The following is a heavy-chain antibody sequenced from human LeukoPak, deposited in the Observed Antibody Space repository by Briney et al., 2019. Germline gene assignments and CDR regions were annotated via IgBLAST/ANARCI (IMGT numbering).Heavy chain of an antibody. CDR2: IYYSGST. J-gene: IGHJ6*03. CDR3: ARHSAPTMVRGVNYYYYMDV. CDR1: GGSISSYY. D-gene: IGHD3-10*01. V-gene: IGHV4-59*08. Sequence: PSETLSLTCTVSGGSISSYYWSWIRQPPGKGLEWIGCIYYSGSTNYNPSLKSRVTISVDTSKNQFSLKLSSVTAADTAVYYCARHSAPTMVRGVNYYYYMDVWGKGTTVTVSS.